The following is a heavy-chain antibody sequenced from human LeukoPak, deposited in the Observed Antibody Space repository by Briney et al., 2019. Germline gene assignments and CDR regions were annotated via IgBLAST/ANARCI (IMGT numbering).Heavy chain of an antibody. CDR2: ISAYNGNT. V-gene: IGHV1-18*04. D-gene: IGHD3-22*01. Sequence: ASVKASCKASGYTFTGYYMHWVRQAPGQGLEWMGWISAYNGNTNYAQKLQGRVTMTTDTSTSTAYMELRSLRSDDTAVYYCARGSRGRYDRKYYYYYMDVWGKGTTVTISS. CDR3: ARGSRGRYDRKYYYYYMDV. CDR1: GYTFTGYY. J-gene: IGHJ6*03.